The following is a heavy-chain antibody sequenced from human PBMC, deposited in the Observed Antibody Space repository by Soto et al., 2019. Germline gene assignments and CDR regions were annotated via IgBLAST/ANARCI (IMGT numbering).Heavy chain of an antibody. D-gene: IGHD2-15*01. CDR3: ARSPGIGYCSGGSCAYFDY. Sequence: PSETLSLTCAVYGGSFSGYYWSWIHQPPGKGLEWIGEINHSGSTNYNPSLKSRVTISVDTSKNQFSLKLSSVTAADTAVYYCARSPGIGYCSGGSCAYFDYWGQGTLVTVSS. J-gene: IGHJ4*02. V-gene: IGHV4-34*01. CDR2: INHSGST. CDR1: GGSFSGYY.